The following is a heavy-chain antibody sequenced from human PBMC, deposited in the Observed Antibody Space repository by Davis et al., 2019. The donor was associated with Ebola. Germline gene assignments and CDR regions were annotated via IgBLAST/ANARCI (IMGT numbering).Heavy chain of an antibody. D-gene: IGHD3-10*01. CDR3: ARHRGASFDY. CDR2: IYYSGST. V-gene: IGHV4-39*01. J-gene: IGHJ4*02. CDR1: GCSISSSSYY. Sequence: SETLSLTCTVSGCSISSSSYYWGSIRQPPGKGLEWIGGIYYSGSTNYNPSLKSRVTISLDTSKNQFSLKLNSVTAADTAIYYCARHRGASFDYWGQGTLVTVSS.